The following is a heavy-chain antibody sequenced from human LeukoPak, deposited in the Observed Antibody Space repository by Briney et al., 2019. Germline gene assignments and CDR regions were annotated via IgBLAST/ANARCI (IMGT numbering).Heavy chain of an antibody. CDR1: GFTFSSYS. D-gene: IGHD3-22*01. CDR2: ISSSSSYI. Sequence: GGSLRLSCAASGFTFSSYSMNWVRQAPGKGLEWVSSISSSSSYIYYADSVKGRFTISRDNDKNTLYLQMNSLRAEDTAVYYCARGSTYYDSSGQVPFDYWGQGTLVTVSS. J-gene: IGHJ4*02. CDR3: ARGSTYYDSSGQVPFDY. V-gene: IGHV3-21*01.